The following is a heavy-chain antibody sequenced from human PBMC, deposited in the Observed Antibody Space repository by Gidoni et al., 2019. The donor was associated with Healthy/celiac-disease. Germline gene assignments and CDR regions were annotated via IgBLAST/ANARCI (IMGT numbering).Heavy chain of an antibody. D-gene: IGHD3-3*01. V-gene: IGHV4-34*01. CDR1: GGSFSGYY. CDR3: ARGLRYYDFWSGLGSWFDP. Sequence: QVQLQQWGAGLLKPSEPLSLTCAVYGGSFSGYYWSWIRQPPGKGLEWIGEINHSGSTNYNPSLKSRVTISVDTSKNQFSLKLSSVTAADTAVYYCARGLRYYDFWSGLGSWFDPWGQGTLVTVSS. CDR2: INHSGST. J-gene: IGHJ5*02.